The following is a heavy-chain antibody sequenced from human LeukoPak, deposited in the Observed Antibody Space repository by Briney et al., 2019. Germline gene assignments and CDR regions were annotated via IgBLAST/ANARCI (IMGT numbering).Heavy chain of an antibody. Sequence: GGSLRLSCVASGFIFSSYAMHWVRQAPGKGLEWVALISYDGSNKYYADSVKGRFTISRDNSKNTLYLQMNSLRAEDTAVYYCARDRFKVIGGAFDYWGQGTLVTVSS. CDR1: GFIFSSYA. CDR3: ARDRFKVIGGAFDY. CDR2: ISYDGSNK. D-gene: IGHD3-16*02. V-gene: IGHV3-30*04. J-gene: IGHJ4*02.